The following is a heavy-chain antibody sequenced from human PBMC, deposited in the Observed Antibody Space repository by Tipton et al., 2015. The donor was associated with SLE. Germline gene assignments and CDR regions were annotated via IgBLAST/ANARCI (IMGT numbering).Heavy chain of an antibody. CDR1: GGSISSGGYY. V-gene: IGHV4-61*08. CDR3: ARMIVVSGAFDI. J-gene: IGHJ3*02. D-gene: IGHD3-22*01. CDR2: IYYSGST. Sequence: TLSLTCTVSGGSISSGGYYWSWIRQHPGKGLEWIGYIYYSGSTNYNPSLKSRVTISVDTSKNQFSLKLSSVTAADTAVYYCARMIVVSGAFDIWGQGTMVTVSS.